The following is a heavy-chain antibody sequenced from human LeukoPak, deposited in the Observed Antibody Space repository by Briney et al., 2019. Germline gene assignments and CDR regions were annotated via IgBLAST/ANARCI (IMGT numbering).Heavy chain of an antibody. J-gene: IGHJ3*02. CDR2: IYYSGST. D-gene: IGHD6-13*01. CDR3: ARRDGGSSWYRAAFDI. V-gene: IGHV4-61*08. CDR1: GGSISSGGYY. Sequence: SQTLSLTCTVSGGSISSGGYYWSWIRQPPGKGLEWIGYIYYSGSTNYNPSLKSRVTISVDTSKNQFSLKLSSVTAADTAVYYCARRDGGSSWYRAAFDIWGQGTMVTVSS.